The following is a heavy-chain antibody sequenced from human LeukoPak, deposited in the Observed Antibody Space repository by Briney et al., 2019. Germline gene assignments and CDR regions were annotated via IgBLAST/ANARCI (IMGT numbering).Heavy chain of an antibody. CDR3: ARGGSGDTAMDPLGYFDL. V-gene: IGHV1-18*01. J-gene: IGHJ2*01. D-gene: IGHD5-18*01. Sequence: ASVKVSCKASGYTFTSYGISWVRQAPGQGLEWMGWISAYNGNTNYAQKLQGRVTMTTDTSTSTAYMELRSLRSDDTAVYYCARGGSGDTAMDPLGYFDLWGRGTLVTVSS. CDR1: GYTFTSYG. CDR2: ISAYNGNT.